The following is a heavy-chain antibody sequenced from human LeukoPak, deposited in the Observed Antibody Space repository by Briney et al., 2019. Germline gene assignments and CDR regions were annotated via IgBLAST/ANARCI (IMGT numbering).Heavy chain of an antibody. V-gene: IGHV4-59*01. D-gene: IGHD3-10*01. CDR1: GPFIKTYY. Sequence: SETLSLTCTVSGPFIKTYYWSWIRQVPGKGLEWIRHIYDSGNTNYNPSLKSRVTILADTSKSQFSLKLNSVTAADTAVYFCATRRGFELFFDLWGQGTRVTVSS. J-gene: IGHJ4*02. CDR2: IYDSGNT. CDR3: ATRRGFELFFDL.